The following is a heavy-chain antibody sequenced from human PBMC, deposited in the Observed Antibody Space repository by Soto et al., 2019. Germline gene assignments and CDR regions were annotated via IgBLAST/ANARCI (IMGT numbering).Heavy chain of an antibody. Sequence: RLSCAASGFSFGSYALSWVRQAPGKGLEWVSTISGSDGKTFYADSVKGRFSISRDTSQSTLYLQMNSLRADDTAIYCCARWSYLDYWGQGTRVTVSS. CDR3: ARWSYLDY. V-gene: IGHV3-23*01. CDR1: GFSFGSYA. J-gene: IGHJ4*02. CDR2: ISGSDGKT. D-gene: IGHD3-3*01.